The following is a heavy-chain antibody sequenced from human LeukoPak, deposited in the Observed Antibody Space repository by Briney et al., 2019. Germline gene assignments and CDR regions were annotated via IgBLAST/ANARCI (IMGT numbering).Heavy chain of an antibody. Sequence: GESLKISCKGSGYSFTSYWIGWVRQMPGKGLEWMWIIYPGDSDTRYSPSFQGQVTISADKSISTAYLQWSSLKASDTAMYYCARHETYCGGDCYLIDYWGQGTLVTVSS. CDR2: IYPGDSDT. D-gene: IGHD2-21*01. CDR3: ARHETYCGGDCYLIDY. CDR1: GYSFTSYW. J-gene: IGHJ4*02. V-gene: IGHV5-51*01.